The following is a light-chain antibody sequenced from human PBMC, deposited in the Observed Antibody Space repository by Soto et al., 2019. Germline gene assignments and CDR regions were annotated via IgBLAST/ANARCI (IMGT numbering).Light chain of an antibody. CDR2: CAS. CDR3: QQYGSSPWT. Sequence: EIVLTQSPGTLSLSPGARDTLSCRTSQSVSSSYLAWYQQKPGQAPRLLIYCASSRASGIPDRFSGSGSGTDFTLTISRLEPEDFAVYYCQQYGSSPWTFGQGTKVEIK. CDR1: QSVSSSY. V-gene: IGKV3-20*01. J-gene: IGKJ1*01.